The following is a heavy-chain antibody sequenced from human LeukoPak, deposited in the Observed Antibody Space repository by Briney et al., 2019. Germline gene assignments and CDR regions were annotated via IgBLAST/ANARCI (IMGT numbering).Heavy chain of an antibody. V-gene: IGHV3-53*01. Sequence: GGSLRLSCAASGFTVSNNYMSWVRQAPGKGLEWVSVIYSGGYTYYADSVKGRFTISRDNAKNSLYLQMNSLRAEDTAVYYCARGLGNYYDSSGYCLGYWGQGTLVTVSS. J-gene: IGHJ4*02. CDR1: GFTVSNNY. CDR3: ARGLGNYYDSSGYCLGY. D-gene: IGHD3-22*01. CDR2: IYSGGYT.